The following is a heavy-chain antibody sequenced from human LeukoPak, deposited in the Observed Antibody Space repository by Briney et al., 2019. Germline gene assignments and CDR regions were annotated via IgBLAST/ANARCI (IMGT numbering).Heavy chain of an antibody. CDR2: IYYSGST. V-gene: IGHV4-39*01. CDR3: ARTEVYCGGDCYSAIDY. J-gene: IGHJ4*02. CDR1: GGSISSSTYY. D-gene: IGHD2-21*02. Sequence: KPSETLSLTCTVSGGSISSSTYYWGWIRQPPGKGLEWIGSIYYSGSTYYNPSLRSRVTISIDTSKNQFSLKLSSVTAADTAVYYCARTEVYCGGDCYSAIDYWGQGTLVTVSS.